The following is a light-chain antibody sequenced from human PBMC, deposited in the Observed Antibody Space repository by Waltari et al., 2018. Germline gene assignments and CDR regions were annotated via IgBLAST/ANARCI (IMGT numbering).Light chain of an antibody. J-gene: IGKJ4*01. CDR3: QQYNSYSLLT. CDR2: KAS. Sequence: DIQMTQSPSTLSPSLRDRVTISCRASQRISNWLAWYQQKPGTAPKLLIYKASTLESGVPSRFSGSGSGTEFTLTISSLQPDDFATYYCQQYNSYSLLTFGGGTKVEIK. V-gene: IGKV1-5*03. CDR1: QRISNW.